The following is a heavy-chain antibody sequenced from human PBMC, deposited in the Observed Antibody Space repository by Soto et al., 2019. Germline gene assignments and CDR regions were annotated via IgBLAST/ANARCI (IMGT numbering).Heavy chain of an antibody. J-gene: IGHJ6*02. Sequence: PGGSLRLSCAASGFNFNDYGIHWVRQAPGKGLEWVAVISYDGENQYYEASVKGRFTISRDNSKNTLYLYMRSLRAEDTAVYYCAKSYYDFWSAYQASHYYGMDVWGQGTTVTVSS. V-gene: IGHV3-30*18. D-gene: IGHD3-3*01. CDR2: ISYDGENQ. CDR3: AKSYYDFWSAYQASHYYGMDV. CDR1: GFNFNDYG.